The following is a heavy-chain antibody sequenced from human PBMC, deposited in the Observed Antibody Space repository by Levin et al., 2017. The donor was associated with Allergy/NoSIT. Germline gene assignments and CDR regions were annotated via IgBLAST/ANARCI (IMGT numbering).Heavy chain of an antibody. J-gene: IGHJ4*02. V-gene: IGHV3-15*01. D-gene: IGHD2-21*01. Sequence: PGGSLRLSCAASGFTFSNAWMSWVRQAPGKGLEWVGRIKSEGDGGTTEYGAPGKGRVTISRDDSTNTLYLQMNSLRTEDTGVYYCTTTILWYPTEVDYWGQGTLVTVSS. CDR3: TTTILWYPTEVDY. CDR2: IKSEGDGGTT. CDR1: GFTFSNAW.